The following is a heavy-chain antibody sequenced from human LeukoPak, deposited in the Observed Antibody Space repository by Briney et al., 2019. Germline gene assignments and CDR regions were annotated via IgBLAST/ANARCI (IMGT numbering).Heavy chain of an antibody. Sequence: ASVKVSCKASGYTFTSYGISWVRQAPGQGLEWMGWINAGNGNTKYSQKFQGRVTITRDTSASTAYMELSSLRSEDTAVYYCARGSGWYWFDPWGQGTLVTVSS. CDR3: ARGSGWYWFDP. D-gene: IGHD6-19*01. V-gene: IGHV1-3*01. J-gene: IGHJ5*02. CDR2: INAGNGNT. CDR1: GYTFTSYG.